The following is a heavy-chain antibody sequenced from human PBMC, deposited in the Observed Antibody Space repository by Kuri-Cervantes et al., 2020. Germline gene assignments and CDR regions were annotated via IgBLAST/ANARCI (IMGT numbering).Heavy chain of an antibody. J-gene: IGHJ6*03. CDR1: GFMFSSHW. Sequence: GGSLRLSCAVSGFMFSSHWMHWVRQAPGKGLVWVSHINNDGTTTTYADSVRGRFTIFRDDAKKTLYLQMNSLRAEDTAVYYCAKGGLAESGIHYYYMDVWGKGTTVTVSS. CDR3: AKGGLAESGIHYYYMDV. CDR2: INNDGTTT. D-gene: IGHD3-10*01. V-gene: IGHV3-74*01.